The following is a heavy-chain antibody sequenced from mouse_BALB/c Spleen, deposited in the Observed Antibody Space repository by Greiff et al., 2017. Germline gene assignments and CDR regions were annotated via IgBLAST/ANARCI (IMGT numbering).Heavy chain of an antibody. CDR1: GISITTGNYR. Sequence: EVQLVESGPGLVKPSQTVSLTCTVTGISITTGNYRWSWIRQFPGNKLEWIGYIYYSGTITYNPSLTSRTTITRDTSKNQFFLEMNSLTAEDTATYYCARLYDDYDGAWFAYWGQGTLVTVSA. J-gene: IGHJ3*01. D-gene: IGHD2-4*01. V-gene: IGHV3-5*02. CDR2: IYYSGTI. CDR3: ARLYDDYDGAWFAY.